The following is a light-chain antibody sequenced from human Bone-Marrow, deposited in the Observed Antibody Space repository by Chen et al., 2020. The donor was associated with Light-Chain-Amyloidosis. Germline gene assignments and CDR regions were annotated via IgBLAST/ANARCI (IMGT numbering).Light chain of an antibody. CDR2: DDD. V-gene: IGLV6-57*01. Sequence: NFMLTQPHSVSESPGKTVISSCTRSSGSIATNYVQWYQQRPGSSPTTVIYDDDQRPSGVPDRFSGSIDRSSNSASLTISGLKTEDEAGYYCQSYQGSSQGVFGGGTKLTVL. J-gene: IGLJ3*02. CDR1: SGSIATNY. CDR3: QSYQGSSQGV.